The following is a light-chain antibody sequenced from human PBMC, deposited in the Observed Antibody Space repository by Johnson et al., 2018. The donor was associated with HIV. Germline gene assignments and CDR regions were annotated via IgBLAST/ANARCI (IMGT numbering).Light chain of an antibody. Sequence: QSVLTQPPSVSAAPGQKVTISCSGSSSNIGNNYVSWYQQLPGTAPKLLIYENNKRPSGIPDRFSGSKSGTSATLGITGLQTGDEAYYYCGTWDSSLSFYVFGTGTKVTVL. J-gene: IGLJ1*01. CDR2: ENN. CDR1: SSNIGNNY. CDR3: GTWDSSLSFYV. V-gene: IGLV1-51*02.